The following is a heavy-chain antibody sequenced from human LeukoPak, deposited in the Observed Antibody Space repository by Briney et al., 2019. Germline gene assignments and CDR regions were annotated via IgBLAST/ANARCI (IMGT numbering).Heavy chain of an antibody. Sequence: GGSLRLSCTASGFTFGDYAMSWARPAPGKGLEWVAFIRYDGSNKYYADSVKGRLTISRDNSKNTLYLQMNSLRAEDTAVYYCAKGLGDYDISTYFDYWGQGTLVTVSS. V-gene: IGHV3-30*02. D-gene: IGHD3-9*01. J-gene: IGHJ4*02. CDR1: GFTFGDYA. CDR2: IRYDGSNK. CDR3: AKGLGDYDISTYFDY.